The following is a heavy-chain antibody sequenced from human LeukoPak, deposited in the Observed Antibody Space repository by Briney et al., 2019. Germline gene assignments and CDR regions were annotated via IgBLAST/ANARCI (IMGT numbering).Heavy chain of an antibody. CDR2: IGGSGGST. J-gene: IGHJ6*03. D-gene: IGHD3-3*01. CDR1: GFTFSSYA. CDR3: TRESDFWSGYYNYYYMDV. Sequence: GGSLRLSCAASGFTFSSYAMTWVRQAPGKGLEWVSGIGGSGGSTFYAESVKGRFTISRDDSKNTAYLQMNSLKTEDTAVYYCTRESDFWSGYYNYYYMDVWGKGTTVTVSS. V-gene: IGHV3-23*01.